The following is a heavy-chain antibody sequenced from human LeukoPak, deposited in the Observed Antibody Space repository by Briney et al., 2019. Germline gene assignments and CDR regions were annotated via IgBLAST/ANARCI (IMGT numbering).Heavy chain of an antibody. CDR3: ARDCSTGYCSGGSCYSRHFQH. Sequence: GASVKVSCKASGYTFTGYYMHWVRQAPGQGLEWMGWINPNSGGTNYAQKFQGRVTMTRDTSTSTAYMELSRLRSDDTAVYYCARDCSTGYCSGGSCYSRHFQHWGQGTLVTVSS. J-gene: IGHJ1*01. D-gene: IGHD2-15*01. CDR2: INPNSGGT. V-gene: IGHV1-2*02. CDR1: GYTFTGYY.